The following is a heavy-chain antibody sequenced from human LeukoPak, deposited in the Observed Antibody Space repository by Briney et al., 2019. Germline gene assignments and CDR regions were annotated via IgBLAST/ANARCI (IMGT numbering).Heavy chain of an antibody. J-gene: IGHJ5*02. CDR1: GGSISSYY. D-gene: IGHD1-26*01. Sequence: PSETLSPTCTVSGGSISSYYWSWIRQPPGKGLEWIGYIYYSGSTNYNPSLTSRVTISIDTSKNQFSLKLSSVTAADTAVYFCAREPSTLGSSWGNWFDPWGQGTLVTVSS. CDR2: IYYSGST. V-gene: IGHV4-59*01. CDR3: AREPSTLGSSWGNWFDP.